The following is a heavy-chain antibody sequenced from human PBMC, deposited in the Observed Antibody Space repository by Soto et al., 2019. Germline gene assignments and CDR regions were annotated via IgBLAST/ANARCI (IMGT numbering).Heavy chain of an antibody. CDR3: AKDHNLNYCGGDCYVAFDI. V-gene: IGHV3-23*01. D-gene: IGHD2-21*02. CDR2: ISGSGGST. Sequence: WSLRLSCAASGFTFSSYAMSWVRQAPGKGLEWVSAISGSGGSTYYADSVKGRFTISRDNSKNTLYLQMNSLRAEDTAVYYCAKDHNLNYCGGDCYVAFDIWGQGTMVTVSS. CDR1: GFTFSSYA. J-gene: IGHJ3*02.